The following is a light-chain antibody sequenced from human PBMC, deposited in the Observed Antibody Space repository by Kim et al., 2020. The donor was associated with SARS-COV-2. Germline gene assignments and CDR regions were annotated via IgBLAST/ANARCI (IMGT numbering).Light chain of an antibody. CDR3: QQRNSWPPAVT. CDR2: DAS. Sequence: PGEGATLACRASQSIDAYFAWYQQRPGQAPRLLVYDASSRATGVPDRFSCSGSGTDFTLTISSIEPEDFSTYYCQQRNSWPPAVTFGGGTKVDIK. CDR1: QSIDAY. V-gene: IGKV3-11*01. J-gene: IGKJ4*01.